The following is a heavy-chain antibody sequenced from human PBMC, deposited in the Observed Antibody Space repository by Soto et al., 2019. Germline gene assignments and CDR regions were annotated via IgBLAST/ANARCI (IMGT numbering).Heavy chain of an antibody. CDR1: GGSISSSSYY. CDR3: ARSGYCTNGVCYYYFDY. CDR2: IYYSGST. D-gene: IGHD2-8*01. J-gene: IGHJ4*02. V-gene: IGHV4-39*01. Sequence: SETLSLTCTVSGGSISSSSYYWGWIRQPPGKGLEWIGSIYYSGSTYYNPSLKSRVTISVDTSKNQFSLKLSSVTAADTAVYYCARSGYCTNGVCYYYFDYWGQGTLVTVSS.